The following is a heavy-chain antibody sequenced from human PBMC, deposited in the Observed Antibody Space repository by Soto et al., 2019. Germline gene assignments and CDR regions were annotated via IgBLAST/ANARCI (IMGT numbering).Heavy chain of an antibody. V-gene: IGHV1-18*01. D-gene: IGHD6-19*01. CDR2: ISAYNGNT. J-gene: IGHJ6*03. Sequence: QDQLVQSGVEVKKPGASVKVSCKASGYSFTNYGITWVRQAPGQGFEWMGWISAYNGNTNYAQKFQGRVTMTTDAATSTAYLEVRSLRSDDTAVDYCARDRGVAPPVAGNTHYYYYMDVWGKGTTVTVSS. CDR1: GYSFTNYG. CDR3: ARDRGVAPPVAGNTHYYYYMDV.